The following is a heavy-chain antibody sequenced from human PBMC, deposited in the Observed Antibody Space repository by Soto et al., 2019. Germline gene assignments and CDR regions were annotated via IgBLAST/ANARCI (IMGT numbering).Heavy chain of an antibody. V-gene: IGHV3-7*01. D-gene: IGHD6-19*01. CDR3: ARPPYSSGWYVNY. Sequence: PGGSLRLSCAASGFTFSSYWMSWVRQAPGKGLECVANINQDGSEKYYVDSVKDRFTISSDNAKNSLYLQINSLRAEDTAVYYCARPPYSSGWYVNYWGQGTLVTVSS. CDR1: GFTFSSYW. CDR2: INQDGSEK. J-gene: IGHJ4*02.